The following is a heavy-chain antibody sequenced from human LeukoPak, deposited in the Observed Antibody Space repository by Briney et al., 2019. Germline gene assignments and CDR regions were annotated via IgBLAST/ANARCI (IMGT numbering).Heavy chain of an antibody. CDR3: ARRIIQSTTGPLFDC. D-gene: IGHD1-26*01. V-gene: IGHV5-51*01. J-gene: IGHJ4*02. CDR1: GYSFTTYW. CDR2: IYPAGSTA. Sequence: GESLKISCKASGYSFTTYWIGWVRQMPGKGLEWMGIIYPAGSTAHYSPSFQGQVTISVDKSISTSYLQWTSLKASDTAIYYCARRIIQSTTGPLFDCWGQGTLVTVSS.